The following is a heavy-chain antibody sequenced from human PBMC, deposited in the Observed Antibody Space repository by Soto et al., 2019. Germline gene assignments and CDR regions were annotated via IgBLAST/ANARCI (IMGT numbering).Heavy chain of an antibody. CDR3: ARDYYYGSGSYYNPDYYYYYYMDV. CDR1: GFTVSSNY. D-gene: IGHD3-10*01. CDR2: IYSGGST. J-gene: IGHJ6*03. Sequence: GSLRLSCAASGFTVSSNYMSWVRQAPGKGLEWVSVIYSGGSTYYADSVKGRFTISRDNSKNTLYLQMNSLRAEDTAVYYCARDYYYGSGSYYNPDYYYYYYMDVWGKGTTVTVSS. V-gene: IGHV3-66*01.